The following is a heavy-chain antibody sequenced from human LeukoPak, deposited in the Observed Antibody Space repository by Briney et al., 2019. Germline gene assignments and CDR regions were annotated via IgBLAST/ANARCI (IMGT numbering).Heavy chain of an antibody. CDR1: GSSISSYY. CDR3: ARGSVWFGSLSYFDY. CDR2: IYYSGST. J-gene: IGHJ4*02. V-gene: IGHV4-59*01. D-gene: IGHD3-10*01. Sequence: PSETLSLTCTVSGSSISSYYWSWIRQPPGKGLEWIGYIYYSGSTNYNPSLKSRVTISVDTSKNQFSLKLSSVTAADTAVYYCARGSVWFGSLSYFDYWGQGTLVTVSS.